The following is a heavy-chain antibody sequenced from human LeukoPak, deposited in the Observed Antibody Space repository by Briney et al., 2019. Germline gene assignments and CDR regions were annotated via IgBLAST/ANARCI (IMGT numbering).Heavy chain of an antibody. D-gene: IGHD5-12*01. CDR1: GGSITNYY. CDR2: VYYSGST. V-gene: IGHV4-59*08. Sequence: SETLSLTCTVSGGSITNYYWSWIRQPPGKGLEWIGYVYYSGSTNYNPSLKSRVTISVDTSKNQFSLKLSSVTAADTAVYYCASGMVARFDYWGQGTLVTVSS. J-gene: IGHJ4*02. CDR3: ASGMVARFDY.